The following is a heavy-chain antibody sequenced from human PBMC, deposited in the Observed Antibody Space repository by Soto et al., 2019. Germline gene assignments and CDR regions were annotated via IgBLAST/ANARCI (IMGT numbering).Heavy chain of an antibody. D-gene: IGHD3-3*01. CDR3: ARRESAYYGMDV. V-gene: IGHV5-51*01. J-gene: IGHJ6*02. CDR2: IYPGDSTT. CDR1: GYSFTNYW. Sequence: GESLKISCKGSGYSFTNYWIGWVRQMPGKGLEWMGIIYPGDSTTKYSPSFQGQVIISADKSISTAYLQWSSLKASDTAMYHCARRESAYYGMDVWGQGTTGTVSS.